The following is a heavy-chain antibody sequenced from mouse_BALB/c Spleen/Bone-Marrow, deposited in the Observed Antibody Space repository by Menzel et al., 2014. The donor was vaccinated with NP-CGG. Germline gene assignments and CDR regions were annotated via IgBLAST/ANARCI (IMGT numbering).Heavy chain of an antibody. CDR1: GYIFTSYV. CDR3: AREGWLLRFDY. V-gene: IGHV1-14*01. D-gene: IGHD2-3*01. CDR2: INPYNDVT. J-gene: IGHJ2*01. Sequence: VQFQQSGPELVKPGTPVKMSCKASGYIFTSYVMDWVKQKPGQGLEWIGYINPYNDVTNYNEKFKGKATLTSDKSSSTAYMEVSSLTSEDSAVYYCAREGWLLRFDYWGQGATLTVSS.